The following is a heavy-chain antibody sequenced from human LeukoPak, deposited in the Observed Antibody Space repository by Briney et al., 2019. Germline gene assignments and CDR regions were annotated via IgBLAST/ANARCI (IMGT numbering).Heavy chain of an antibody. V-gene: IGHV3-48*03. CDR1: GFTFSSYE. CDR2: ISSSGSTI. D-gene: IGHD3-16*01. J-gene: IGHJ4*02. CDR3: ARDYVAVLGGDHFDY. Sequence: PGGSLRLSCAASGFTFSSYEMNWVRQAPGKGLEWVSYISSSGSTIYYADSVKGRFTISRDNAKNSLYLQMNSLRAEDTAVYYCARDYVAVLGGDHFDYWGQGTLVTVSS.